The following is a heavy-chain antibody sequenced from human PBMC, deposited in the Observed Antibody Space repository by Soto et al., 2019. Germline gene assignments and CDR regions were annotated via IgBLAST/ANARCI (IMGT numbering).Heavy chain of an antibody. CDR2: ISAYNGNT. J-gene: IGHJ3*02. CDR3: AREDLGYCSSTSCYGYAFDI. V-gene: IGHV1-18*04. D-gene: IGHD2-2*01. Sequence: ASVKVSCKASGYTFTSYGISWVRQAPGQGLEWMGWISAYNGNTNYAQKLQGRVTMTTDTSTSTAYMELRSLRSDDSAVYYCAREDLGYCSSTSCYGYAFDIWGQGTMVTVSS. CDR1: GYTFTSYG.